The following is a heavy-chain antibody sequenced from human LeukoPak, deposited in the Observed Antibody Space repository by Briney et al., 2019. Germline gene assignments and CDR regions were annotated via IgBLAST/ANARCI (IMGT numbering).Heavy chain of an antibody. V-gene: IGHV4-39*07. Sequence: PSETLSLTCTVSGGSISSSNYYWGWIRQPPGKGLEWIRTIYYSGSTYYNPSLKSRVTISVDTSKNQFSLKLSSVTAADTAVYYCAGDLWAGSGGWGYFDYWGQGTLVTVSS. CDR1: GGSISSSNYY. J-gene: IGHJ4*02. CDR3: AGDLWAGSGGWGYFDY. CDR2: IYYSGST. D-gene: IGHD6-19*01.